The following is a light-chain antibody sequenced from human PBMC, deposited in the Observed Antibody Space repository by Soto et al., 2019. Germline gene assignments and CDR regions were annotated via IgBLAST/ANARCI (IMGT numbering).Light chain of an antibody. J-gene: IGKJ1*01. CDR1: QSDVYSRDGIAY. CDR2: KAS. V-gene: IGKV2-30*01. Sequence: DVVMTQSPLSLPVTLGQSASISCSSSQSDVYSRDGIAYLSWFQQRPGQYPRRLIYKASKRDSVVPDRFSGSGSDPDVSLTISRVGAEEVGDYYYMQGTHWPLTFGRGTKVEFK. CDR3: MQGTHWPLT.